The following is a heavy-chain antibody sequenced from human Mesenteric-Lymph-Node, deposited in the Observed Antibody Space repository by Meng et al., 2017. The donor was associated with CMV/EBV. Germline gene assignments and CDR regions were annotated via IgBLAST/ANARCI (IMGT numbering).Heavy chain of an antibody. V-gene: IGHV4-34*01. CDR1: GGSFSGYY. CDR2: INHSGST. CDR3: ARVLSGRLDP. Sequence: SETLSLTCAVYGGSFSGYYWSWIRQPPGKGLEWIGEINHSGSTNYNPSLKSRVTISVDTSKNQFSLKLSSVTAADTAVYYCARVLSGRLDPWGQGTLVTVSS. J-gene: IGHJ5*02.